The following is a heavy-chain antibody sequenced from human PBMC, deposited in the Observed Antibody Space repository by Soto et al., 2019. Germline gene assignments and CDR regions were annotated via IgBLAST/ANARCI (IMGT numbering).Heavy chain of an antibody. Sequence: EVQLVESGGGLVQPGGSLRLSCAASGFTFSSYWMSWVRQAPGKGLEWVANIKQDGSEKYYVDSVKDRFTISRDNAKNSLYLQMNSLRAEDTAVYYCARLGELSFFDYWGQGTLVTVSS. J-gene: IGHJ4*02. CDR3: ARLGELSFFDY. V-gene: IGHV3-7*01. CDR1: GFTFSSYW. CDR2: IKQDGSEK. D-gene: IGHD3-16*02.